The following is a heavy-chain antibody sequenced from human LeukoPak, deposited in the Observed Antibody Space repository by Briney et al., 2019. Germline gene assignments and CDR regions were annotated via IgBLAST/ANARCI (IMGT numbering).Heavy chain of an antibody. CDR2: FSGRGGST. J-gene: IGHJ3*02. D-gene: IGHD4-17*01. Sequence: GGSLRLSCAASGFRFSCDAMSWVRQAPGKGLGWVSAFSGRGGSTQYADCMKGAFTISRDNCKNTLYLQMNSLRAQDTPVYNCAKEFRYECYGDYMGAFDIWGQGTMVTVSS. CDR3: AKEFRYECYGDYMGAFDI. V-gene: IGHV3-23*01. CDR1: GFRFSCDA.